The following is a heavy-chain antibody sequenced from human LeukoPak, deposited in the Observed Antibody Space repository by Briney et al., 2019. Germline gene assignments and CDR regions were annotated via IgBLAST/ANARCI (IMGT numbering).Heavy chain of an antibody. CDR1: GFTFSSYW. V-gene: IGHV3-7*01. Sequence: GGSLRLSCAASGFTFSSYWMSWVRQAPGKGLEWVANIQHDGSEKYYVDSVKGRFTISRDNAKNTLYLQMHSLRAEDTAVYYCARGRRSDGSGPPYFDYWGQGTLVTVSP. D-gene: IGHD6-19*01. CDR2: IQHDGSEK. CDR3: ARGRRSDGSGPPYFDY. J-gene: IGHJ4*02.